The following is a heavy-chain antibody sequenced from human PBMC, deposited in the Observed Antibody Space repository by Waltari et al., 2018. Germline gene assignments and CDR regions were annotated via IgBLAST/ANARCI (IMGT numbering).Heavy chain of an antibody. J-gene: IGHJ6*02. CDR1: GFTFSAYA. V-gene: IGHV3-23*01. CDR2: ISSSGGST. CDR3: AKEGYSDSSGYYYYFYHGMDV. Sequence: EVQLLESGGGLVQPGGSLRLTCAASGFTFSAYAMSWVRQAPGKGLEWVSTISSSGGSTYYADSVKGRFTISRDTSKNTLYVQMKSLRAEDTAVYYCAKEGYSDSSGYYYYFYHGMDVWGQGTTVTVSS. D-gene: IGHD3-22*01.